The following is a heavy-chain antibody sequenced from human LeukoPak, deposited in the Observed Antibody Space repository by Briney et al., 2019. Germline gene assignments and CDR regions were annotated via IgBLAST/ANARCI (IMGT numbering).Heavy chain of an antibody. J-gene: IGHJ3*02. D-gene: IGHD3-22*01. CDR1: GGSISSSSYY. CDR2: IYYSGST. Sequence: SETLSLTCTVPGGSISSSSYYWGWIRQPPGKGLEWIGSIYYSGSTYYNPSLKSRVTISVDTSKNQFSLKLSSVTAADTAVYYCARVSDSSGYDDAFDIWGQGTMVTVSS. CDR3: ARVSDSSGYDDAFDI. V-gene: IGHV4-39*01.